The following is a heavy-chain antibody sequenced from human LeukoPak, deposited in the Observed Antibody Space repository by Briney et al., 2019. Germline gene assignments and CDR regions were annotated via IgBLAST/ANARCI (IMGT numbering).Heavy chain of an antibody. J-gene: IGHJ3*02. CDR2: LSAYNGNT. CDR3: ARPHYPHFDI. V-gene: IGHV1-18*01. Sequence: ASVKVSCKASGYTFTCYCISWVRQAPGQGREGMGWLSAYNGNTNYAQKLQGRATMTTDTSTSTAYMELRSLRSDDTAVYYCARPHYPHFDIWGQGTMVTVSS. D-gene: IGHD1-26*01. CDR1: GYTFTCYC.